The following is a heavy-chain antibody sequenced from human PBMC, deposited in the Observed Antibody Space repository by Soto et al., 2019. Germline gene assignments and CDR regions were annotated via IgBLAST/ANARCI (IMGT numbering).Heavy chain of an antibody. CDR3: SKGRLSFDF. V-gene: IGHV3-23*01. J-gene: IGHJ4*01. CDR2: VSANGDGT. Sequence: GWSLRLSCAASGFIFSNYAMNWVRQAPGKGLEWVSFVSANGDGTFYADSVEGRFSISRDHFKNTLYLQMNNLRAEDTAIYNCSKGRLSFDFWGQGTMVTVYS. CDR1: GFIFSNYA.